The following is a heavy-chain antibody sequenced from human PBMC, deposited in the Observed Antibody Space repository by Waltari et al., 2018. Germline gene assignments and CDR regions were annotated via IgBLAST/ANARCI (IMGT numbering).Heavy chain of an antibody. CDR2: ISAYNGNT. CDR1: GYTFTSYG. J-gene: IGHJ6*02. Sequence: QVQLVQSGAEVKKPGASVKVSCTASGYTFTSYGIRLVRHAPGQGLEWMGWISAYNGNTNYTKKIQGRVTMTTDTSTSKAYMELRSLRSDDTAVDYCARAHHIVVVPADWQNYYGMDVWGQGTTVTVSS. CDR3: ARAHHIVVVPADWQNYYGMDV. V-gene: IGHV1-18*01. D-gene: IGHD2-2*01.